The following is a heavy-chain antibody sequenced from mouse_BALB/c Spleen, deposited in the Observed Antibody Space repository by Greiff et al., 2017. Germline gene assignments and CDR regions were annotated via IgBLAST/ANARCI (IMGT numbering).Heavy chain of an antibody. CDR1: GFTFSDYG. J-gene: IGHJ2*01. CDR3: ARSTGRVFDY. D-gene: IGHD4-1*02. CDR2: ISNLAYSI. V-gene: IGHV5-15*02. Sequence: EVQVVESGGGLVQPGGSRKLSCAASGFTFSDYGMAWVRQAPGKGPEWVAFISNLAYSIYYADTVTGRFTISRENAKNTLYLEMSSLRSEDTAMYYCARSTGRVFDYWGQGTTLTVSS.